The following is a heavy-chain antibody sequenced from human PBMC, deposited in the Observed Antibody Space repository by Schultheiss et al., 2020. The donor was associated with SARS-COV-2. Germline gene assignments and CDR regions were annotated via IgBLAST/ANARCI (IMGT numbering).Heavy chain of an antibody. CDR3: AGLGAIGMDV. J-gene: IGHJ6*02. V-gene: IGHV3-9*01. CDR2: ISWNSGSI. Sequence: GGSLRLSCAASGFTFSSYAMHWVRQAPGKGLEWVSGISWNSGSIGYADSVKGRFTISRDNAKNSLYLQMNSLRAEDTAVYYCAGLGAIGMDVWGQGTTVTVSS. D-gene: IGHD3-16*01. CDR1: GFTFSSYA.